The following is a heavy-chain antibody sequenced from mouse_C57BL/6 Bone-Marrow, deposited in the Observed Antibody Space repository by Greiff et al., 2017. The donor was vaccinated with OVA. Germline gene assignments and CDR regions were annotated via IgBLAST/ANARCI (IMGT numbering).Heavy chain of an antibody. J-gene: IGHJ2*01. Sequence: EVKLVESGGGLVKPGGSLKLSCAASGFTFSDYGMHWVRQAPEKGLAWVAYISSGSSIIYYADTVKGRFTISRDNAKTTLFLQMTSLRSEDTAMYYCARDYYGSSDYWGQGTTLTVSS. CDR3: ARDYYGSSDY. CDR2: ISSGSSII. CDR1: GFTFSDYG. V-gene: IGHV5-17*01. D-gene: IGHD1-1*01.